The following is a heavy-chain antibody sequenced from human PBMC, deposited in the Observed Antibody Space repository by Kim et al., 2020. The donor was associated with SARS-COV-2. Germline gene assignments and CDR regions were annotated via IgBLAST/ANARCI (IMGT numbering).Heavy chain of an antibody. J-gene: IGHJ4*02. D-gene: IGHD6-6*01. CDR3: ARVYSSSSLDY. Sequence: KYSTSFQGHVTISSDRSISTAYLQWSSLKASDTAIYYCARVYSSSSLDYWGQGTLVTVSS. V-gene: IGHV5-10-1*01.